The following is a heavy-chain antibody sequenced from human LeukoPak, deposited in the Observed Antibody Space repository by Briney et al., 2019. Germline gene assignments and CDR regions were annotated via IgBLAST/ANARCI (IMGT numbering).Heavy chain of an antibody. CDR3: ARVSYGDYAGWFDP. CDR2: IRYDGSNK. J-gene: IGHJ5*02. D-gene: IGHD4-17*01. CDR1: GFSFSSYG. V-gene: IGHV3-30*02. Sequence: GGSLRLSCAASGFSFSSYGMHWVRQAPGKGLEWVAFIRYDGSNKYYADSVKGRFTISRDNSKNTLYLQMNSLRAEDTAVYYCARVSYGDYAGWFDPWGQGTLVTVSS.